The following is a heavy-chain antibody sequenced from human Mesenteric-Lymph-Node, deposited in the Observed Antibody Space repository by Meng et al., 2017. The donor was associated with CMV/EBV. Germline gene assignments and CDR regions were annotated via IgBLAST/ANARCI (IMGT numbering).Heavy chain of an antibody. J-gene: IGHJ6*02. Sequence: GGSLRLSCAASGFTFSSYAMSWVRQAPGKGLEWVSYISSSGSTIYYADSVKGRFTISRDNAKNSLYLQMNSLRAEDTAVYYCARLAGTNYYYYGMDVWGQGTTVTVSS. V-gene: IGHV3-48*03. CDR1: GFTFSSYA. CDR3: ARLAGTNYYYYGMDV. CDR2: ISSSGSTI. D-gene: IGHD1-7*01.